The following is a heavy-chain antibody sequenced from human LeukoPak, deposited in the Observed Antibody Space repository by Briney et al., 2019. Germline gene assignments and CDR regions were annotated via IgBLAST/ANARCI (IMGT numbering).Heavy chain of an antibody. CDR3: AETPYSSSSFWFDP. CDR1: GGSISSHY. V-gene: IGHV4-59*11. J-gene: IGHJ5*02. D-gene: IGHD6-6*01. Sequence: SETLSLTCTVSGGSISSHYGSWIRQPPGKGLEWIGYIYYSGSTNYNPSLKSRVTISVDTSKNQCSLKLSSVTAADTAVYYCAETPYSSSSFWFDPWGQGTLVTVSS. CDR2: IYYSGST.